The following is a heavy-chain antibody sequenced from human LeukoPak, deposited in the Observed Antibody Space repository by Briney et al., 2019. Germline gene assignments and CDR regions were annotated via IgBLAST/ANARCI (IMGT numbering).Heavy chain of an antibody. CDR2: IWYDGSNK. D-gene: IGHD3-22*01. CDR3: ARDLYYYDSSGYYYELYYFDY. J-gene: IGHJ4*02. Sequence: PGGSLRLSCAASGFTFSSYGMHWVRQAPGKGLEWVAVIWYDGSNKYYADSVKGRFTISRDNSKNTLYLQMNSLRAEDTAVYYCARDLYYYDSSGYYYELYYFDYWGQGTLVTVSS. CDR1: GFTFSSYG. V-gene: IGHV3-33*01.